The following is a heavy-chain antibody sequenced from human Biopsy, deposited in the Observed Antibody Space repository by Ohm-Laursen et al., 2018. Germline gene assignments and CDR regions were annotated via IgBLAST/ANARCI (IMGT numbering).Heavy chain of an antibody. CDR2: ISSGGYR. D-gene: IGHD3-10*01. J-gene: IGHJ5*02. V-gene: IGHV4-31*01. CDR1: GDYISSYY. CDR3: ARAPYVSGSFGWFDP. Sequence: TLSFTCPVSGDYISSYYWNRYRQHPEKGLEWIGYISSGGYRKYTPSLQSLITISMDTSRNQFSLRLNSVTSADTAVYYCARAPYVSGSFGWFDPWGQGIVVTVSS.